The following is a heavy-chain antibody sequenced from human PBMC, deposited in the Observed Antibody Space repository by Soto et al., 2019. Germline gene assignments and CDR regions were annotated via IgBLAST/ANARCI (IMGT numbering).Heavy chain of an antibody. D-gene: IGHD5-18*01. CDR3: AADRDTAKNWFDP. CDR2: IVVGSGNT. J-gene: IGHJ5*02. Sequence: GASVKVSCKPSGFTFISSAVQWVRQARGQRLEWIGWIVVGSGNTNYAQKFQERVTITRDMSTSTAYMELSSLRSEDTAVYYCAADRDTAKNWFDPWGQGTLVTVSS. CDR1: GFTFISSA. V-gene: IGHV1-58*01.